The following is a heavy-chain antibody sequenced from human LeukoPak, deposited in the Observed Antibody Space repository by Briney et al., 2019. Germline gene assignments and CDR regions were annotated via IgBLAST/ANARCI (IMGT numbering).Heavy chain of an antibody. V-gene: IGHV3-30*02. Sequence: PGGSLRLSCAASGFTFNSYGMHWVRQAPGKGLEWVAFIRYDGSNKYYADSVKGRFTISRDNSKNTLYLQMNSLRAEDTAVYYCARDSDRSAAGHAFDYWGQGTLVTVSS. CDR3: ARDSDRSAAGHAFDY. J-gene: IGHJ4*02. CDR1: GFTFNSYG. CDR2: IRYDGSNK. D-gene: IGHD3-22*01.